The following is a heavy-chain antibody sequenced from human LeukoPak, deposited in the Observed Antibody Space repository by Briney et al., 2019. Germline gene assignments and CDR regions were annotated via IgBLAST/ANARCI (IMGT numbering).Heavy chain of an antibody. V-gene: IGHV4-39*07. J-gene: IGHJ6*03. CDR3: AREYPPGIAVAGPSGYYMDV. CDR2: IYYSGST. D-gene: IGHD6-19*01. CDR1: GGSISSSSYY. Sequence: SETLSLTCTVSGGSISSSSYYWGWIRPPPGKGLEWIGSIYYSGSTYYNPSLKSRVTISVDTSKNQFSLKLSSVTAADTAVYYCAREYPPGIAVAGPSGYYMDVWGKGTTVTVSS.